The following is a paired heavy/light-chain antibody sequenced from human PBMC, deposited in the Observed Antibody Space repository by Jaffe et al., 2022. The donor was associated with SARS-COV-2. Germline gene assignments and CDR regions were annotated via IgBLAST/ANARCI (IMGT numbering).Light chain of an antibody. CDR3: SSYTSSSTVV. CDR1: SSDVGGYNY. Sequence: QSALTQPASVSGSPGQSITISCTGTSSDVGGYNYVSWYQQHPGKAPKLMIYEVSNRPSGVPDRFSGSKSGNTASLTISGLQAEDEADYYCSSYTSSSTVVFGGGTKLTVL. CDR2: EVS. J-gene: IGLJ2*01. V-gene: IGLV2-14*01.
Heavy chain of an antibody. CDR3: ARDSAVTTSSNYYYYYGMDV. CDR2: INPSGGST. V-gene: IGHV1-46*01. J-gene: IGHJ6*02. Sequence: QVQLVQSGAEVKKPGASVKVSCKASGYTFTSYYMHWVRQAPGQGLEWMGIINPSGGSTSYAQKFQGRVTMTRDTSTSTVYMELSSLRSEDTAVYYCARDSAVTTSSNYYYYYGMDVWGQGTTVTVSS. D-gene: IGHD4-4*01. CDR1: GYTFTSYY.